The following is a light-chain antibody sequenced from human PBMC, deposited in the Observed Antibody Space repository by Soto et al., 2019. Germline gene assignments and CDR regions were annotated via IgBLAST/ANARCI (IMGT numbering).Light chain of an antibody. CDR2: GAS. CDR3: QQSASAPRT. J-gene: IGKJ1*01. Sequence: DIQMTQSPSSLSASVGDRVTITCRASQSITNYLNWYQQKPGKAPRLLICGASSLQSGVPSRFSDSGSGTDFTLTISSLQPEDFATYYCQQSASAPRTFGQGTKVEIK. V-gene: IGKV1-39*01. CDR1: QSITNY.